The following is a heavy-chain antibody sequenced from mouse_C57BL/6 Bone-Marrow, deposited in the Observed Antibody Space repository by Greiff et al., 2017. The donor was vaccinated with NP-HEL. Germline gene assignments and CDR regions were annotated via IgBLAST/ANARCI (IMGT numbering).Heavy chain of an antibody. J-gene: IGHJ3*01. CDR2: ISSGSSTI. D-gene: IGHD4-1*01. V-gene: IGHV5-17*01. CDR1: GFTFSDYG. CDR3: ARSPPGAWFAY. Sequence: DVKLVESGGGLVKPGGSLKLSCAASGFTFSDYGMHWVRQAPEKGLEWVAYISSGSSTIYYADTVKGRFTISRDNAKNTLFLQMTSLRSEDTAMYYCARSPPGAWFAYWGQGTLVTVSA.